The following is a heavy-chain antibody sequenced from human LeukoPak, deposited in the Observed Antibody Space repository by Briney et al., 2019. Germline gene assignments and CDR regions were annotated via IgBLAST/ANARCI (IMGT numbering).Heavy chain of an antibody. V-gene: IGHV4-61*02. Sequence: SETLSLTCTVSGGSISSGSYYWSWIRQPAGKGLEWIGRIYTSGSTHYTPSLKSRFTISVDTSQNQFSLTLSSVTAADTAVYYCARDVSADYDFWDGYPKNWFDPWGPGTLVTVSS. CDR2: IYTSGST. CDR1: GGSISSGSYY. CDR3: ARDVSADYDFWDGYPKNWFDP. D-gene: IGHD3-3*01. J-gene: IGHJ5*02.